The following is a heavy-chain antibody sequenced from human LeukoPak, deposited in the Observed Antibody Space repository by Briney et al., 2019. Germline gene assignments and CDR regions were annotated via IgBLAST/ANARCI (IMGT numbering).Heavy chain of an antibody. Sequence: GSLRLSCAASGFTFSSYSMNRVRQAPGKGLEWVSSISSSSSYIYYADSVKGRFAISRDNAKNSLYLQMNSLRAEDTAVYYCARDGPSSSYDYWGQGTLVTVSS. J-gene: IGHJ4*02. CDR3: ARDGPSSSYDY. CDR2: ISSSSSYI. D-gene: IGHD6-13*01. V-gene: IGHV3-21*01. CDR1: GFTFSSYS.